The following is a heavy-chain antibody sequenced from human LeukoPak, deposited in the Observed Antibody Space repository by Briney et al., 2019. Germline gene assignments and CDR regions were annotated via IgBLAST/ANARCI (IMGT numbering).Heavy chain of an antibody. D-gene: IGHD3-10*01. V-gene: IGHV3-30*01. CDR1: GFTFSSFA. J-gene: IGHJ4*02. CDR3: ARASTYSYASGSSGHHYFDH. Sequence: GRSLSLSCAASGFTFSSFAMHWVRQAPGKGLGWVSIISSGGSYEYYADSVKGRFTISRDNSKNTLYLQLNSLSAEDTAVYYCARASTYSYASGSSGHHYFDHWGQGTLVTVSS. CDR2: ISSGGSYE.